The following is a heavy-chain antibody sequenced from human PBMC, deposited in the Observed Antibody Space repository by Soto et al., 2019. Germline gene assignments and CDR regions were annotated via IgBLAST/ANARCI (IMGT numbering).Heavy chain of an antibody. J-gene: IGHJ3*02. CDR2: ISYDGSNK. CDR1: GFTFSSYA. V-gene: IGHV3-30-3*01. Sequence: GGSLRLSCAASGFTFSSYAMHWVRQAPGKGLEWVAVISYDGSNKYYADSVKGRFTISGDNSKNTLYLQMNSLRAEDTAVYYCARAGRVVTPPENAFDIWGQGTMVTVSS. D-gene: IGHD2-15*01. CDR3: ARAGRVVTPPENAFDI.